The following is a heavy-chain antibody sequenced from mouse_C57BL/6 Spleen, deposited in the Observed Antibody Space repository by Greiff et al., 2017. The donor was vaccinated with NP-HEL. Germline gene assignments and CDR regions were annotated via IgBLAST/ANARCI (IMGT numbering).Heavy chain of an antibody. V-gene: IGHV1-69*01. Sequence: QVQLQQPGAELVMPGASVKLSCKASGYTFTSYWMHWVKQRPGQGLEWIGEIDPSDSYTNYNQKFKGKSTLTVDKSSSTAYMQLSSLTSEDSAVYYCARSDYGSSYVGYFDVWGTGTTVTVSS. CDR3: ARSDYGSSYVGYFDV. CDR2: IDPSDSYT. CDR1: GYTFTSYW. J-gene: IGHJ1*03. D-gene: IGHD1-1*01.